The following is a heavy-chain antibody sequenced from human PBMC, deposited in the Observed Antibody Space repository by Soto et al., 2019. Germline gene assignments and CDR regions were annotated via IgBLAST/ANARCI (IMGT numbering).Heavy chain of an antibody. V-gene: IGHV4-34*01. D-gene: IGHD2-15*01. J-gene: IGHJ4*02. CDR1: GGSFSGYY. Sequence: SETLSLTCAVYGGSFSGYYWSWIRQPPGKGLEWIGEINHSGGTNYNPSLKSRVTISVDTSKNQFSLKLSSVTAADRAVYYCARGLGDIVVVVAASPTYFDYWGQGTLVTVSS. CDR3: ARGLGDIVVVVAASPTYFDY. CDR2: INHSGGT.